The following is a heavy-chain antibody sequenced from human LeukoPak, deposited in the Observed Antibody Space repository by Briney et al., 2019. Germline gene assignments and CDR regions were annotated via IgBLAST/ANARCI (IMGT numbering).Heavy chain of an antibody. Sequence: ASVKVSCKASGYTFTGYYMHWVRQAPGQGLEWMGWINPNSGGTNYAQKFQGRVTMTRDTSISTAYMELSRLRSDDTAVYYCARDCGPTYYDILTGWTDYYYYYMDVWGKGTTVTISS. J-gene: IGHJ6*03. CDR1: GYTFTGYY. CDR3: ARDCGPTYYDILTGWTDYYYYYMDV. CDR2: INPNSGGT. V-gene: IGHV1-2*02. D-gene: IGHD3-9*01.